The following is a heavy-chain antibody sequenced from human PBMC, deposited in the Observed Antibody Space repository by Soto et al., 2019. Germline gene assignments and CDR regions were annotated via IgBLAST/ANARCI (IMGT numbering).Heavy chain of an antibody. Sequence: LETLRLTCTVSCGSSISHCWSWILQTPGKGLEWIEYIFYTGGANYNPSLKSRVTISVDTSKNQFSLRRSSVTAADTVMYNCARDDSGWESALDAWGHGTMVTVS. J-gene: IGHJ3*01. CDR3: ARDDSGWESALDA. CDR2: IFYTGGA. D-gene: IGHD3-10*01. CDR1: CGSSISHC. V-gene: IGHV4-59*11.